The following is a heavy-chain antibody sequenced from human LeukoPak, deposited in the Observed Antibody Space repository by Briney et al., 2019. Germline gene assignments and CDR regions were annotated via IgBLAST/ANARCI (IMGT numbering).Heavy chain of an antibody. J-gene: IGHJ5*02. D-gene: IGHD6-13*01. CDR2: ISSTGTDN. Sequence: GGSLRLSCEASGFSFSSYSMNWVRQAPGKGLEWVSSISSTGTDNTYADSVTGRFTISRDNPRNSVFLQMNSLRAEDTAVYFCARQGRSYINPSRGWFDPWGQGTLVIVSS. CDR3: ARQGRSYINPSRGWFDP. CDR1: GFSFSSYS. V-gene: IGHV3-21*06.